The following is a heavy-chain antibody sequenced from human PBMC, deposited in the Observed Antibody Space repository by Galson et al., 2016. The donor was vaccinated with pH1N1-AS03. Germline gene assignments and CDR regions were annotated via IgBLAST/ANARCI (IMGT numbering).Heavy chain of an antibody. D-gene: IGHD3/OR15-3a*01. CDR2: ISFDGTNK. J-gene: IGHJ4*02. CDR3: ANDFNYDFWSGYSFY. V-gene: IGHV3-30*18. Sequence: VRQAPGQGLEWVAIISFDGTNKYYADSVKGRFSISRDNSKNTLFLQMSALRAEDTAVYYCANDFNYDFWSGYSFYWGQGALVTVSS.